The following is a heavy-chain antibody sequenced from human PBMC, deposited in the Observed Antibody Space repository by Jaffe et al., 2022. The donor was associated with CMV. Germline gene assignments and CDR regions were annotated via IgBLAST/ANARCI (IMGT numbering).Heavy chain of an antibody. J-gene: IGHJ6*04. D-gene: IGHD3-10*01. CDR3: ATNAQWFDGKKIVYLNLMGV. Sequence: QVQLQESGPGLVKPSETLSLTCTVSGGSISRYTWSWIRQSPGKGPEWIGDFSYIRGTKYNPSLRSRVTISADTSKKQVSLSLASVTAADTAVYFCATNAQWFDGKKIVYLNLMGVWGRGTTVTVSS. CDR1: GGSISRYT. V-gene: IGHV4-59*08. CDR2: FSYIRGT.